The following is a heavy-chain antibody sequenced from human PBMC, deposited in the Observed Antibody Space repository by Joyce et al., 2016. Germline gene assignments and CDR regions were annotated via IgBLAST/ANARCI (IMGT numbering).Heavy chain of an antibody. CDR3: ARETTSSPSSIWYAFDV. V-gene: IGHV3-66*01. J-gene: IGHJ3*01. CDR2: IYSGGRT. CDR1: GLTVSNNY. D-gene: IGHD1-7*01. Sequence: VESGGGLVQPGGSLRLSCAASGLTVSNNYMSWVRQAPGKGLEWVSGIYSGGRTHYADSVKGRFTISRDDSKNTLYLQMNSLRAEDMAVYFCARETTSSPSSIWYAFDVWGLGTLVTVSS.